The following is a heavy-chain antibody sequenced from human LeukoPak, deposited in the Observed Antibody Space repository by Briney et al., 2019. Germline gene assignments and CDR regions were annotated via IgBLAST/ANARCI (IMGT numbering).Heavy chain of an antibody. D-gene: IGHD6-6*01. CDR1: GFTVRTYT. Sequence: GGSLRLFCAASGFTVRTYTMNWVRQARGKGLQWFSYISSSSSTIYYADSVKGRFTISRDNAKNSLYLQMNSLRDEDTAVYYCAREYSSSSGRAFDIWGQGTMVTVSS. CDR3: AREYSSSSGRAFDI. CDR2: ISSSSSTI. J-gene: IGHJ3*02. V-gene: IGHV3-48*02.